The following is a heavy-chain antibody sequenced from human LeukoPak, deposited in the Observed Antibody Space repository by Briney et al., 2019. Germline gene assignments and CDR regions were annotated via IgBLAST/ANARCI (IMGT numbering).Heavy chain of an antibody. J-gene: IGHJ5*02. Sequence: SETLSLTCTVSGGSISSYYWSWIRQPPGKGLEWIGYIYYSGSTNYNPSLKSRVTISVDTSKNQFSLKLSSVTAADTAVYYCATANWNYAGSGWFDPWGQGTPVTVSS. V-gene: IGHV4-59*12. D-gene: IGHD1-7*01. CDR1: GGSISSYY. CDR2: IYYSGST. CDR3: ATANWNYAGSGWFDP.